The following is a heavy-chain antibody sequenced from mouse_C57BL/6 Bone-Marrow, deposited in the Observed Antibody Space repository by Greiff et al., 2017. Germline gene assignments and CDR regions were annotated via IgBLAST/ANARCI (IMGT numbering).Heavy chain of an antibody. CDR3: AREGDCHWYFDV. Sequence: QVQLQQSGAELARPGASVKLSCTASGYTFTSYGISWVKQRTGQGLEWIGEIYPRSGNTYYNEKFKGKATLTADKSSSTAYMELRSLTSEDSAVYFCAREGDCHWYFDVWGTGTTVTVSS. CDR2: IYPRSGNT. J-gene: IGHJ1*03. V-gene: IGHV1-81*01. CDR1: GYTFTSYG.